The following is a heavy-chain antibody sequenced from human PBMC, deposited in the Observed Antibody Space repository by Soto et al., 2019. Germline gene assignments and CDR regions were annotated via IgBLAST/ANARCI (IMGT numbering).Heavy chain of an antibody. CDR2: ISHDGSYK. Sequence: SLRLSCAASGFSFTTYVMHWVRQAPGKGLEWVAVISHDGSYKYYGDAVKGRFTFSRDTSKNAVYLEMNSLRPEDTAVYYCAKGLLAIVGTTLPRDAFNIWGQGTMVTVSS. D-gene: IGHD1-26*01. V-gene: IGHV3-30*18. CDR3: AKGLLAIVGTTLPRDAFNI. CDR1: GFSFTTYV. J-gene: IGHJ3*02.